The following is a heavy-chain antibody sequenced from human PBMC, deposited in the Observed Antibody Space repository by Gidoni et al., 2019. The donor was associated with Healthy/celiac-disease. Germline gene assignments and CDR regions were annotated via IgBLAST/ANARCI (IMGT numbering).Heavy chain of an antibody. Sequence: QLQLQESGSGLVKPSQTLSLTCAVPAGSISSGGYSWSWIRQPPGKGLEWIGYIYHSGSTYYNPSLKSRVTISVDRSKNQFSLKLSSVTAADTAVYYCARQYCGGDCYSGYNWFDPWGQGTLVTVSS. D-gene: IGHD2-21*02. CDR1: AGSISSGGYS. J-gene: IGHJ5*02. CDR3: ARQYCGGDCYSGYNWFDP. CDR2: IYHSGST. V-gene: IGHV4-30-2*01.